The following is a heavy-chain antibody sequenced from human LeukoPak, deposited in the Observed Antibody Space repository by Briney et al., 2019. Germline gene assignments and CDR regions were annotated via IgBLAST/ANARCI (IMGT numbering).Heavy chain of an antibody. CDR3: ARDFTGGEYFDS. CDR2: ISPSSTYI. Sequence: GGSLRLSCAASGFTFSSFKMTWVRQAPGKGLEWVASISPSSTYIYYGDSLKGRVTVSSDNAKSLLFLHMSSLRPDDTAVYYCARDFTGGEYFDSWGQGALVSVSS. CDR1: GFTFSSFK. V-gene: IGHV3-21*06. D-gene: IGHD3-16*01. J-gene: IGHJ4*02.